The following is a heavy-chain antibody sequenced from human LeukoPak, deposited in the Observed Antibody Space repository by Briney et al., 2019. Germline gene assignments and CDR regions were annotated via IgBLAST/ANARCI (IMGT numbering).Heavy chain of an antibody. V-gene: IGHV3-74*01. Sequence: GGSLRLSCAASGFTFSSYWIHWVRQAPGKGLVWVSRINPDGSSTTYADSVRGRFTISRDNAKNRLYLQMDSLRAEDTAVYYCARDLTRDYGGNSAPWGQGTLVTVSS. CDR1: GFTFSSYW. CDR2: INPDGSST. CDR3: ARDLTRDYGGNSAP. J-gene: IGHJ5*02. D-gene: IGHD4-23*01.